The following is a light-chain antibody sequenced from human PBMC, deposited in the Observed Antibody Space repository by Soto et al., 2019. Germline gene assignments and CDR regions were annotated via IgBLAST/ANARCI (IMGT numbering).Light chain of an antibody. Sequence: DLQMTQSPSSLSASVGDRVTITCQASQDISNYLNWYQQKPGKAPKLLIYDASNLETGVPSRFSGSGSGTDFTFNISSLQPEDIATYYCQQYDNLPITFGQGTRLEIK. V-gene: IGKV1-33*01. CDR2: DAS. CDR1: QDISNY. CDR3: QQYDNLPIT. J-gene: IGKJ5*01.